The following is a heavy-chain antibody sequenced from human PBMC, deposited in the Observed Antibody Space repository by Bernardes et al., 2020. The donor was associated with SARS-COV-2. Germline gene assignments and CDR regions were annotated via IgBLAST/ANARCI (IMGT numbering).Heavy chain of an antibody. V-gene: IGHV3-48*01. CDR3: ARDYGGNFGY. CDR1: GFTFSSYS. Sequence: GRSLRLSCAASGFTFSSYSMNWVRQAPGKGLEWVSYISSISSTIYYADSVKGRFTISRDNAKNSLYLQMNSLRAEDTAVYYCARDYGGNFGYWGQGTLVTVSS. D-gene: IGHD4-17*01. CDR2: ISSISSTI. J-gene: IGHJ4*02.